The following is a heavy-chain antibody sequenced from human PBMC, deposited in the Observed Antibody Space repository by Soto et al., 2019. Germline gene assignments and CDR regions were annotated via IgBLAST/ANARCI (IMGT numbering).Heavy chain of an antibody. CDR2: INPSGGST. CDR1: GYTFSTYF. CDR3: ARDYYDGNGYYGYYYYGMDV. D-gene: IGHD3-22*01. Sequence: ASVKVSCKASGYTFSTYFVHWVRQAPGQGLEWMGIINPSGGSTSYAQKFQGRVTMTRDTSTSTVYMELSGLRSEDTAVYYCARDYYDGNGYYGYYYYGMDVWGQGTTVTVSS. J-gene: IGHJ6*02. V-gene: IGHV1-46*01.